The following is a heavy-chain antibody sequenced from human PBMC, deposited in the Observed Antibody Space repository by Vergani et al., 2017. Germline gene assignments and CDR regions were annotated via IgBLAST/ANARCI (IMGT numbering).Heavy chain of an antibody. D-gene: IGHD4-11*01. CDR1: GGSISSYY. CDR2: IYYSGNT. V-gene: IGHV4-59*01. CDR3: ARYTVTGGAFDI. J-gene: IGHJ3*02. Sequence: QVQLQESGPGLVKPSETLSLTCSVPGGSISSYYWSWIRQPSGKGLEWIGYIYYSGNTNYNPSLKSRVTIAVDMSKNQFSLKLSSVTAADTAVYYCARYTVTGGAFDIWGQGTMVTVSS.